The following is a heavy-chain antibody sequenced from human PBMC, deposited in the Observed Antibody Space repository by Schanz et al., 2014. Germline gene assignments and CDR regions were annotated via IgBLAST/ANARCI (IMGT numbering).Heavy chain of an antibody. CDR1: GGSIRSGTYY. CDR3: ARDTTWRLDL. Sequence: QVQLQESGPGLVKPSQTLSLTCTVSGGSIRSGTYYWSWIRQPAGKALEWVGRVFPNGITNYNPSLKSRVPRSRDTSKNHFALTLTSLTAAETAVYYCARDTTWRLDLWGRGTLVTVSS. CDR2: VFPNGIT. D-gene: IGHD1-1*01. J-gene: IGHJ2*01. V-gene: IGHV4-61*02.